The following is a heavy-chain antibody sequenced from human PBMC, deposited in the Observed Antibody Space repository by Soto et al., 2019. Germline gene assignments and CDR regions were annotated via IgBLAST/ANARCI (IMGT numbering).Heavy chain of an antibody. V-gene: IGHV1-2*04. D-gene: IGHD3-10*01. J-gene: IGHJ5*02. CDR1: GYTFTGCY. CDR3: ARDRGLLWFGELWFDP. CDR2: INPNSGGT. Sequence: GASVKVSCKASGYTFTGCYMHWVRQAPGQGLEWMGWINPNSGGTNYAQKFQGWVTMTRDTSISTAYMELSRLRSDDTAVYYCARDRGLLWFGELWFDPWGQGTLVTVSS.